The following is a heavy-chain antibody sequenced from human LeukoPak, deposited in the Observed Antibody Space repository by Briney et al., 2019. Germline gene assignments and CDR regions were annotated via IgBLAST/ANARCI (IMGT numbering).Heavy chain of an antibody. D-gene: IGHD3-22*01. V-gene: IGHV3-48*02. Sequence: PGGSLRLSCAASGFISSSYSMNWVRQAPGKGLEWISYISSSSRTIYYADSVKGRFTISRANAKNSLYQQMNGLRDEDTAVYYCATRPSYYYDNSGFTPLDSWGQGTLVTVSS. J-gene: IGHJ4*02. CDR1: GFISSSYS. CDR3: ATRPSYYYDNSGFTPLDS. CDR2: ISSSSRTI.